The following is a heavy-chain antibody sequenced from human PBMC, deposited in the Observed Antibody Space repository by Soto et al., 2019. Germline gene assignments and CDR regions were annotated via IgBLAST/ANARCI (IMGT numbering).Heavy chain of an antibody. Sequence: SETLSLTCTVSGGSISSYYWSWIRQPPGKGLEWIGYIYYSGSTNYNPSLKSRVTISVDTSKNQFSLKLSSVTAADTAVYYCAGERQWLVQGFDYWGQGTLVTVSS. J-gene: IGHJ4*02. CDR1: GGSISSYY. V-gene: IGHV4-59*08. D-gene: IGHD6-19*01. CDR2: IYYSGST. CDR3: AGERQWLVQGFDY.